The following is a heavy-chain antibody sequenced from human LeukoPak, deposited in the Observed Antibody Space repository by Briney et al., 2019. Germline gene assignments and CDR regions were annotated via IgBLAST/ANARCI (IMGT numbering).Heavy chain of an antibody. Sequence: GGSLRLSCAASGFTFSTYWMTWVRQAPVKGLEWVSGISWNSGSIGYADSVKGRFTISRDNAKNSLYLQMNSLRAEDTALYYCAKDGENMVRGVNFDYWGQGTLVTVSS. D-gene: IGHD3-10*01. CDR3: AKDGENMVRGVNFDY. CDR2: ISWNSGSI. J-gene: IGHJ4*02. CDR1: GFTFSTYW. V-gene: IGHV3-9*01.